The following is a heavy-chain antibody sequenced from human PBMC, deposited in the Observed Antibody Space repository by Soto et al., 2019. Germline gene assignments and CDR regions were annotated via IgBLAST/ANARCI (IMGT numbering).Heavy chain of an antibody. CDR2: FNWNGGST. V-gene: IGHV3-20*04. CDR3: ARDAQRWLQVGDALDI. D-gene: IGHD5-12*01. J-gene: IGHJ3*02. Sequence: EVQLVESGGGVVRPGGSLRLSCAASGFSVDDYGMSWVRQAPGKGLEWVSGFNWNGGSTRYSDSVKGRFTISRDTAKNSLYLQMNSLRVEDTAVYYCARDAQRWLQVGDALDIWGQGTMVTVSS. CDR1: GFSVDDYG.